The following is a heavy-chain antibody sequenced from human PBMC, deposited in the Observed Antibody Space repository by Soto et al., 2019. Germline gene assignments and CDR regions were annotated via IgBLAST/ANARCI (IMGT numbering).Heavy chain of an antibody. CDR3: ARAAATAADTRYFQH. CDR1: GYTLTNYG. CDR2: ISAYNGNT. D-gene: IGHD6-13*01. Sequence: QVQLVQSGAEVKKPGASVKVSCKASGYTLTNYGISWVRQAPGQGLEWMGWISAYNGNTNYAQKLQGRVTMTTDTATSTAYMELRSLRSDDTAVYYCARAAATAADTRYFQHWGQGTLVTVSS. V-gene: IGHV1-18*01. J-gene: IGHJ1*01.